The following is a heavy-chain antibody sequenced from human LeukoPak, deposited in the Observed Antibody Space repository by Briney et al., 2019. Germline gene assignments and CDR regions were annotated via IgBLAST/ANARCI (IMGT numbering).Heavy chain of an antibody. CDR2: IKSKTDGGTT. J-gene: IGHJ4*02. Sequence: GGSLRLSCAASGFTFSNAWMTWVRQAPGKGLEWVGRIKSKTDGGTTDYAAPVKGRLTISRDDSKNTLYLQMNSLKTEDTAVYYCTTDSETYYSDTSGYYYGSFDYWGQGTLVTVSS. CDR1: GFTFSNAW. V-gene: IGHV3-15*01. D-gene: IGHD3-22*01. CDR3: TTDSETYYSDTSGYYYGSFDY.